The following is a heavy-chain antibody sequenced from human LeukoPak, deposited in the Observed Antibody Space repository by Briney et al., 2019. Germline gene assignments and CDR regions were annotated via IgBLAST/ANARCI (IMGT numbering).Heavy chain of an antibody. D-gene: IGHD3-22*01. J-gene: IGHJ4*02. Sequence: ASVKVSCKASGYTFTSYGISWVRQAPGQGLEWMGWISAYNGNTNYAQKLQGRVTMTTDTSTSTAYMEPRSLRSDDTAVYYCARDLGWRDSSGSSDYWGQGTLVTVSS. V-gene: IGHV1-18*01. CDR3: ARDLGWRDSSGSSDY. CDR1: GYTFTSYG. CDR2: ISAYNGNT.